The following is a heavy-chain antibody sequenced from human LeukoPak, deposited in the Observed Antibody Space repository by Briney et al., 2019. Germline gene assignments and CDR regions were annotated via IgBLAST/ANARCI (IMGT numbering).Heavy chain of an antibody. Sequence: HSGGSLRLSCAASGFTFSSYGMHWVRQAPGKGLEWVAFIRYDGSNKYYADSVKGRFTISRDNSKNTLYLQMNSLRAEDTAVYYCARSDGSGWDVFDYWGQGTLVTVSS. CDR1: GFTFSSYG. J-gene: IGHJ4*02. CDR3: ARSDGSGWDVFDY. V-gene: IGHV3-30*02. D-gene: IGHD6-19*01. CDR2: IRYDGSNK.